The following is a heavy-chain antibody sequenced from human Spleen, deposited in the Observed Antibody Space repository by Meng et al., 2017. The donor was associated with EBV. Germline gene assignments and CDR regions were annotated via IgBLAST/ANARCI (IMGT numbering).Heavy chain of an antibody. CDR2: IYWDDEK. V-gene: IGHV2-5*02. CDR3: ARNSGGYDS. CDR1: GFSLSTSGVS. Sequence: QITLEESGPTQVKPTQTLTLTCSFSGFSLSTSGVSVAWLRQPPGKAPEWIGLIYWDDEKRYSPSLQTRVTITKDTSKDQVALTMTNMDPLDTGTYYCARNSGGYDSWGQGVLVTVSS. J-gene: IGHJ5*01. D-gene: IGHD5-12*01.